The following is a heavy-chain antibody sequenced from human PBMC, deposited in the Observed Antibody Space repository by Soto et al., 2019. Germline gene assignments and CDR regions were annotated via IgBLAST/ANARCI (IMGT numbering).Heavy chain of an antibody. V-gene: IGHV5-51*01. J-gene: IGHJ6*02. CDR2: IYPGDSDT. CDR1: GFPFTAHW. CDR3: IRGYSYGTYGMDV. D-gene: IGHD5-18*01. Sequence: PGASLKISCKFSGFPFTAHWIGWVRQMPGKGLEWMGIIYPGDSDTRYSPSFQGQVTISADKSISTAYLQWSSLKASDTAMYYCIRGYSYGTYGMDVWGQGTTVTV.